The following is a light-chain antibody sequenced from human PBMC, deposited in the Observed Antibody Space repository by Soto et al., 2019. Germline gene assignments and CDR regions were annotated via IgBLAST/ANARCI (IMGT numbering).Light chain of an antibody. CDR1: QSISSY. J-gene: IGKJ1*01. CDR2: AAS. CDR3: QQSYSTPWT. V-gene: IGKV1-39*01. Sequence: DIQMTQSPSSLSASVGDRVTITCRASQSISSYLNWYQQKPGKAPKLLIYAASSLQSGVPSRFSGSGSGTDFTLTISSLQPEAFANYYCQQSYSTPWTFGQGTKVDIK.